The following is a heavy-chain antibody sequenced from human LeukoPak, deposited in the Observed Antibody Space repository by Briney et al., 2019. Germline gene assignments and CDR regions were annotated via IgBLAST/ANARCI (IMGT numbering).Heavy chain of an antibody. D-gene: IGHD6-19*01. Sequence: GGSLRLSCAASGFTFSSYWMHWVRQAPGKGLVWVSRISSDGSSTTYADSVKGRFTISRDNAKNTLSLQMNSLRAEDTAVYYCARVRYSSGWYFFDYWGQGTLVTVSS. CDR1: GFTFSSYW. CDR2: ISSDGSST. J-gene: IGHJ4*02. V-gene: IGHV3-74*01. CDR3: ARVRYSSGWYFFDY.